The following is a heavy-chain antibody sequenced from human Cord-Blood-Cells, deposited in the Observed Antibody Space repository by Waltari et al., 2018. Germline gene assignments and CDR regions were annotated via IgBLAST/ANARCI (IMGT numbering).Heavy chain of an antibody. D-gene: IGHD7-27*01. CDR2: IYWNDDK. V-gene: IGHV2-5*01. Sequence: QITLKEYGPTLVKPTQTLTLTCTFSGFSLSTSGVGVGWIRQPPGKALEWLALIYWNDDKRYSPSLKSRLTITKDTSKNQVVLTMTNMDPVDTATYDCAHSDPQLTGDAFDIWGQGTMVTVSS. CDR1: GFSLSTSGVG. CDR3: AHSDPQLTGDAFDI. J-gene: IGHJ3*02.